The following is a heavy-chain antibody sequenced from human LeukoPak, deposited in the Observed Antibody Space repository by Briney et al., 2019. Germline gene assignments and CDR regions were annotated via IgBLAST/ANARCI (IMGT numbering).Heavy chain of an antibody. CDR1: GGSISSGDYY. J-gene: IGHJ6*02. CDR2: IYYSGST. CDR3: ARGPHYYGMDV. V-gene: IGHV4-30-4*01. Sequence: PSETLSLTCTVSGGSISSGDYYWSWIRQPPGKGLEWIGYIYYSGSTYYNPSLESRVTISVDTSKNQFSLKLSSVTAADTAVYYCARGPHYYGMDVWGQGTTVTVSS.